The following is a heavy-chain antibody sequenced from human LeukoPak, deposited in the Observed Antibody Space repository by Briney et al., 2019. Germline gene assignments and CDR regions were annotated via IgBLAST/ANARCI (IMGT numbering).Heavy chain of an antibody. CDR2: ISGSGSNT. Sequence: GGSLRLSCAASGFTFSSYAMSWVRQAPGKGLEWVSAISGSGSNTYYADSVKGRFTISRDNAKNSLYLQMNSLRAEDTAVYYCASDCSSTSCYRYYMDVWGKGTTVTVSS. V-gene: IGHV3-21*01. CDR1: GFTFSSYA. J-gene: IGHJ6*03. CDR3: ASDCSSTSCYRYYMDV. D-gene: IGHD2-2*01.